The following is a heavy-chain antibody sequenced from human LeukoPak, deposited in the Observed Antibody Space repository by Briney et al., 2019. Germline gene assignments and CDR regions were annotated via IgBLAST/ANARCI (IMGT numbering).Heavy chain of an antibody. J-gene: IGHJ6*03. CDR3: ARARNYMDV. CDR2: IRPARGT. Sequence: PGGSLRLSCAASGFYFSSFDMHWVRQAPGKGLEWVSSIRPARGTFYADSVKGRFTISRENARNSLYLQMTNLRDGDTAVYYCARARNYMDVWGKGTTAIVSS. CDR1: GFYFSSFD. V-gene: IGHV3-13*01.